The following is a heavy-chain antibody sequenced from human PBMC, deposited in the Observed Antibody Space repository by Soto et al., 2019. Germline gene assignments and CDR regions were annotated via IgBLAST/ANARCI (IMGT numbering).Heavy chain of an antibody. Sequence: AASGFTFSSYSMNWVRQAPGKGLEWVSYISSSSSTIYYADSVKGRFTISRDNAKNSLYLQMNSLRAEDTAVYYCARRLVVVVAARGGDDYYGGMDVWGQGTTVTVSS. V-gene: IGHV3-48*01. CDR3: ARRLVVVVAARGGDDYYGGMDV. D-gene: IGHD2-15*01. CDR2: ISSSSSTI. CDR1: GFTFSSYS. J-gene: IGHJ6*02.